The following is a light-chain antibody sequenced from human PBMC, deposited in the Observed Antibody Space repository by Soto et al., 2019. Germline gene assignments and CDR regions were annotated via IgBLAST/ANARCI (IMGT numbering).Light chain of an antibody. V-gene: IGKV3-11*01. Sequence: EIVLTQSPATLSLSPGERATLSCRASQSIGYYLAWYQEKPGQAPRLLIYDVSIRATGIPARFSGSWSGTDFTLTINGLEPEDSAVYYCQQRGNWPPTWTFGQGTKVEIK. CDR3: QQRGNWPPTWT. J-gene: IGKJ1*01. CDR1: QSIGYY. CDR2: DVS.